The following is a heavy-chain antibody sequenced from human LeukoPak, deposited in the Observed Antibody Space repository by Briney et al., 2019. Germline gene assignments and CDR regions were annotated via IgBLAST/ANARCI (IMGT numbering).Heavy chain of an antibody. CDR1: GFTSSSYS. Sequence: GGSLRLSCAASGFTSSSYSMNWVRQAPGKGLEWVSYISSSSSTIYYADSVKGRFTISRDNAKNSLYLQMNSLRAEDTAVYYCARDLARKYSSSWLPNYWGQGTLVTVSS. J-gene: IGHJ4*02. V-gene: IGHV3-48*01. D-gene: IGHD6-13*01. CDR2: ISSSSSTI. CDR3: ARDLARKYSSSWLPNY.